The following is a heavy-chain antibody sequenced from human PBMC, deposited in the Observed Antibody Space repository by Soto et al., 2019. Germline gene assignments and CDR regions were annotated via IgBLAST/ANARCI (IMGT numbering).Heavy chain of an antibody. J-gene: IGHJ4*02. Sequence: HPGGSLRLSCAASGFTFSSYGMHWVRQAPGKGLEWVAVIWYDGSNKYYADSVKGRFTISRDNSKNTLYLQMNSLRAEDTAVYYCARVWAGPPKQDCSGGSCYRWGLFDYWGQGTLVTVSS. D-gene: IGHD2-15*01. CDR2: IWYDGSNK. CDR1: GFTFSSYG. V-gene: IGHV3-33*01. CDR3: ARVWAGPPKQDCSGGSCYRWGLFDY.